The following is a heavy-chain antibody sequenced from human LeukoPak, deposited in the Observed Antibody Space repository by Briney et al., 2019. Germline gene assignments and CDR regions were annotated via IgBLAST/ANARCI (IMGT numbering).Heavy chain of an antibody. J-gene: IGHJ6*04. D-gene: IGHD3-10*02. CDR3: AELGITMIGGV. V-gene: IGHV3-7*01. Sequence: GGSLRLSCATSGFIFSNYWMSWVRQAPGKGLEWVANIKQDGSETYYVDSVKGRFTISRDNAKNSLYLQMNSLRAEDTAVYYCAELGITMIGGVWGKGTTVTIPS. CDR1: GFIFSNYW. CDR2: IKQDGSET.